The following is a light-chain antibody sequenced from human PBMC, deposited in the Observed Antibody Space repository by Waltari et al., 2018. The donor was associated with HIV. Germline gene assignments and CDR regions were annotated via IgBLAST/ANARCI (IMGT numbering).Light chain of an antibody. V-gene: IGLV2-11*01. CDR3: CTYAAKYVL. Sequence: QSALTQPRSVSGSPGQSVTISCTRTGSDVGNFNFVSWYQHLPAKAPKPLIYDVTKRPSGVPDRFSGSKSGDTASLTISGLQAEDEADYYCCTYAAKYVLFGGGTNLTVL. J-gene: IGLJ2*01. CDR2: DVT. CDR1: GSDVGNFNF.